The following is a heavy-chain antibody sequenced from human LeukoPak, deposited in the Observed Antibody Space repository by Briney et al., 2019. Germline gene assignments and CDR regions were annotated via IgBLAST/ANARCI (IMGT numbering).Heavy chain of an antibody. D-gene: IGHD2/OR15-2a*01. CDR1: GFTFSGFA. CDR2: VSGSGDNT. J-gene: IGHJ6*01. V-gene: IGHV3-23*01. CDR3: AKMKGHPLQKYYMDV. Sequence: GGSLRLSCAASGFTFSGFAMSWVRRTPGKGLEWVSGVSGSGDNTLYAASVKGRFTISRDNSKNTLYLEMNSLRAEDTAIYYCAKMKGHPLQKYYMDVWGQGTTVTVSS.